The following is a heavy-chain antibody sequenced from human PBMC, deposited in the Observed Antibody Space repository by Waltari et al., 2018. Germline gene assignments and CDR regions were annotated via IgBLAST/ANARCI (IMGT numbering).Heavy chain of an antibody. CDR3: ARDCQYNSGRVDAFDI. D-gene: IGHD6-19*01. J-gene: IGHJ3*02. CDR1: GFTFSSHA. V-gene: IGHV3-30*01. Sequence: QVQLVESGGGVVQPGRSLRLSCAASGFTFSSHAMPWVRQAPGKGLEWVAVISYDGSNKYYADSVKGRFTISRDNSKNTLYLQMNSLRAEDTAVYYCARDCQYNSGRVDAFDIWGQGTMVTVSS. CDR2: ISYDGSNK.